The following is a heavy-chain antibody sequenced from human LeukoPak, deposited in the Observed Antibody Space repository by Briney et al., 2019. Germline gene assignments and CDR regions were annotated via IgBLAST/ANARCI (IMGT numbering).Heavy chain of an antibody. J-gene: IGHJ3*02. CDR1: GFTFHDYA. CDR3: AKGLGVASLIVDALDM. D-gene: IGHD3/OR15-3a*01. CDR2: ITWNSGSV. V-gene: IGHV3-9*03. Sequence: GGSLRLSCAASGFTFHDYAMQWGRQVPGKGLEWVSGITWNSGSVLYADSVRGRFTISRDNAKNSLYLQMNSLRPEDMAFYYCAKGLGVASLIVDALDMWGQGTMVTV.